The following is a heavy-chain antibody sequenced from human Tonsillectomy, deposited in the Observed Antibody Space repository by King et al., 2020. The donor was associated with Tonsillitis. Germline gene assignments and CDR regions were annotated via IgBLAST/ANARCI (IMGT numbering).Heavy chain of an antibody. D-gene: IGHD2-2*01. Sequence: EVQLVESGGGLAKPGGSLRLSCAASGFTFSTYSMNWVRQAPGKGLEWVSSIGSASTYIYYADSVKGRFIISRDNAKNSLYLQMNSLRAEDTAVYYCARILPPAALGSIVYWGQGTLVTVSS. CDR1: GFTFSTYS. CDR2: IGSASTYI. J-gene: IGHJ4*02. V-gene: IGHV3-21*01. CDR3: ARILPPAALGSIVY.